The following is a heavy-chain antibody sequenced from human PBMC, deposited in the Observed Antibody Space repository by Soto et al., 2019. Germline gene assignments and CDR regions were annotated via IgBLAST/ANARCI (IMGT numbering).Heavy chain of an antibody. CDR2: INHSGST. CDR1: GGSFSGYY. J-gene: IGHJ4*02. CDR3: AGYMTTVTHTNLDY. V-gene: IGHV4-34*01. D-gene: IGHD4-17*01. Sequence: PSETLSLTCAVYGGSFSGYYWSWIRQPPGKGLEWIGEINHSGSTNYNPSLKSRVTISVDTSKNQFSLKLSSVTAADTAVYYCAGYMTTVTHTNLDYWGQGTLVTVSS.